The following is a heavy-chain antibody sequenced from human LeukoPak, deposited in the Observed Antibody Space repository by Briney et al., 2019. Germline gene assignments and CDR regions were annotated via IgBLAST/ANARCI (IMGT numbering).Heavy chain of an antibody. D-gene: IGHD3-3*01. V-gene: IGHV1-2*02. Sequence: PQASVKISCKASGYXFTAYYMHWVRQAPGQGLEWMGWINHNSGGTNYAQKFQGRVTMTRDTSISTAYMELSRLRSDDTAVYYCASDGVIVRFSYGMDVWGQGTTVTVSS. J-gene: IGHJ6*02. CDR1: GYXFTAYY. CDR2: INHNSGGT. CDR3: ASDGVIVRFSYGMDV.